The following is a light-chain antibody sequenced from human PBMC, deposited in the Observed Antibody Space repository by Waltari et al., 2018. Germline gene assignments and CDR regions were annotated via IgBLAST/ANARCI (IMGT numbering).Light chain of an antibody. CDR1: SSDVGCYNS. V-gene: IGLV2-23*02. CDR2: DVS. CDR3: CSYAGSRMV. Sequence: QSALTQPASVSGSPGQSITISCTGTSSDVGCYNSVSWYQQHPGKAPKLMIYDVSKRPSGVSNRFSGSKSGNTASLTISGLQAEDEADYYCCSYAGSRMVFGGGTKLTVL. J-gene: IGLJ2*01.